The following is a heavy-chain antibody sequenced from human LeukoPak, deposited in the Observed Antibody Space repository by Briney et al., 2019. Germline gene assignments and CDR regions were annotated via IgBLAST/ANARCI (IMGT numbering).Heavy chain of an antibody. D-gene: IGHD6-13*01. Sequence: PGGSLRLSCAVSGFTLSTYWMSWVRQAPGKGLEWVAFIRYDGSNKYYADSVKGRFTISRDNSKNTLHLQMNSLRGEDTAVYYCAKDDGSWYYFDYWGQGTLVTVSS. CDR2: IRYDGSNK. V-gene: IGHV3-30*02. J-gene: IGHJ4*02. CDR1: GFTLSTYW. CDR3: AKDDGSWYYFDY.